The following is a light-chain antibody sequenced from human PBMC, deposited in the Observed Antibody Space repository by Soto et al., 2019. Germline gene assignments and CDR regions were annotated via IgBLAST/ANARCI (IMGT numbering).Light chain of an antibody. CDR1: NIGVKS. CDR3: HVWDSGSDQGI. Sequence: SYVLTQSPSVSVAPGQTARITCGGNNIGVKSVHWYQQKPGQAPVLVVYDDSARPSGIPARFSGSNSGNTATLTVSRVEGGDEADYYCHVWDSGSDQGIFGGGTKLTVL. V-gene: IGLV3-21*02. J-gene: IGLJ2*01. CDR2: DDS.